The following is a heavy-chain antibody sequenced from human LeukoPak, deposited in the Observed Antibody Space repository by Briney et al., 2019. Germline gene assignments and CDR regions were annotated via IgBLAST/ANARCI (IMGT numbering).Heavy chain of an antibody. D-gene: IGHD6-6*01. J-gene: IGHJ5*02. Sequence: SVKVSCKASGYTFTSYGISWVRQAPGQGLEWMGRIIPLLGIGNNAEKFQDRVTITADKSTSTVYMELSSLRSEDTAVYYCASQYSSSNNWFDPWGQGTLVTVSS. CDR2: IIPLLGIG. CDR3: ASQYSSSNNWFDP. V-gene: IGHV1-69*04. CDR1: GYTFTSYG.